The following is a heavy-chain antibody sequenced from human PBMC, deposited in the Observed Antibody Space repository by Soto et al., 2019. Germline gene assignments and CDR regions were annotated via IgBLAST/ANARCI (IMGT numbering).Heavy chain of an antibody. D-gene: IGHD2-2*01. CDR3: ARDDSARPAIY. J-gene: IGHJ4*02. CDR1: GGSISNYY. Sequence: QVQLQESGPGLVKPSETLSLTCIVSGGSISNYYWIWTRQPPGKGLEWIGYIYNNGKTNYNPSLKSRVTISVDTSKNQISLKLSSVTAADTAVYYCARDDSARPAIYWGQGTLVTVSS. CDR2: IYNNGKT. V-gene: IGHV4-59*01.